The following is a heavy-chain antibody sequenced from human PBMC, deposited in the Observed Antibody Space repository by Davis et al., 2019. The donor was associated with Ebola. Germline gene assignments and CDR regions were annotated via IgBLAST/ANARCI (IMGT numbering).Heavy chain of an antibody. D-gene: IGHD1-26*01. CDR3: ARGGGVVGANGDS. CDR1: GGSISGYY. J-gene: IGHJ4*02. CDR2: INQSGST. V-gene: IGHV4-34*01. Sequence: MPSETLSLTCTVSGGSISGYYWTWIRQPPGKGLEWIGEINQSGSTNYNPSLKSRVTISVDTSKNQFSLKLNSVTAADTAVYYCARGGGVVGANGDSWGQGTLVTVSS.